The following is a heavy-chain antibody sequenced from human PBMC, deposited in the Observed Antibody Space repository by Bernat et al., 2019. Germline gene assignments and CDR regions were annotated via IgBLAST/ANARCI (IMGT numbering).Heavy chain of an antibody. CDR1: GFTFSSYS. D-gene: IGHD6-13*01. Sequence: VQLVESGGGLVKPGGSLRLSCAASGFTFSSYSMNWVRQAPGKGLEWVSYISSSSSTIYYADSVKGRFTISRDNAKNSLYLQMNSLRAEDTGVYYCGRGGGGAAAGKEGDYWGQGTLVTVSS. J-gene: IGHJ4*02. CDR3: GRGGGGAAAGKEGDY. V-gene: IGHV3-48*01. CDR2: ISSSSSTI.